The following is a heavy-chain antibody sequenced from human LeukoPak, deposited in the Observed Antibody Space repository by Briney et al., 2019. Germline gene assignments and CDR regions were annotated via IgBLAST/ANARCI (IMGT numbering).Heavy chain of an antibody. V-gene: IGHV3-43*02. CDR2: ISGDGGST. J-gene: IGHJ4*02. D-gene: IGHD3-3*01. CDR3: AKSRREYDFWSVYFDY. CDR1: GFTFDDYA. Sequence: GGSLRLSCAASGFTFDDYAMHWVRQAPGKGLEWVSLISGDGGSTYYADSAKGRFTISRDNSKNSLYLQMNSLRTEDTALYYCAKSRREYDFWSVYFDYWGQGTLVTVSS.